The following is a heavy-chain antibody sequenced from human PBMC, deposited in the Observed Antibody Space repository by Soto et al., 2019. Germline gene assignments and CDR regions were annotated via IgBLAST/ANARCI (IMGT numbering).Heavy chain of an antibody. Sequence: SETLSLTCAVYGVSFSGYYWSWIRQPPGKGLEWIGEINHSGSTNYNPSLKSRVTISVDTSKNQFSLKLSSVTAADTAVYYCASSQASSSWYYFDYWGQGTLVTVSS. V-gene: IGHV4-34*01. CDR1: GVSFSGYY. CDR3: ASSQASSSWYYFDY. J-gene: IGHJ4*02. D-gene: IGHD6-13*01. CDR2: INHSGST.